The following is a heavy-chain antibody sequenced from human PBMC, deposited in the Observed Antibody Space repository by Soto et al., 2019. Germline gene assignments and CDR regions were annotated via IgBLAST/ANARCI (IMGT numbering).Heavy chain of an antibody. D-gene: IGHD5-18*01. CDR1: GYSFTSYW. J-gene: IGHJ6*02. V-gene: IGHV5-51*01. CDR2: IYPGDSDA. CDR3: VSDTARTYYYYAMDV. Sequence: PGESLKISCKGSGYSFTSYWIGWVRQMPGKGLEWVGIIYPGDSDARYSPSFQGQATISVDKSTSTAYLQWSSLKASDTAMYYCVSDTARTYYYYAMDVWGQGTTVTVSS.